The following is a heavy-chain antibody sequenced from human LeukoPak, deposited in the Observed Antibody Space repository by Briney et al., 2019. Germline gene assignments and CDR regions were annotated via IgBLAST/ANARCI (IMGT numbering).Heavy chain of an antibody. CDR1: GFTFSSYS. D-gene: IGHD4-11*01. CDR3: ARDLGVTTKDPFEY. CDR2: ISSSSSTI. V-gene: IGHV3-48*02. J-gene: IGHJ4*02. Sequence: GGSLRLSCAASGFTFSSYSMTWVRQAPGKGLEWVSYISSSSSTIYYADSVKGRFTISRDNAKNSLYLQMNSLRDEDTAVYYCARDLGVTTKDPFEYWGQGTLVTVPS.